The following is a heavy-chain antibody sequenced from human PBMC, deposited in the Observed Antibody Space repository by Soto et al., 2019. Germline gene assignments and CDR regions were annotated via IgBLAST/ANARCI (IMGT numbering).Heavy chain of an antibody. Sequence: EVQLLESGGGLVQPGGSLRLSCAASGFTFSSYAMNWVRQAPGKGLEWVSAISGSGGSTYYADSVKGRFTISRDNSKNTLYLQMNSLRAEDTAVYYCASRSSGWYFGYWGQGTLVTVSS. D-gene: IGHD6-19*01. CDR3: ASRSSGWYFGY. J-gene: IGHJ4*02. CDR2: ISGSGGST. CDR1: GFTFSSYA. V-gene: IGHV3-23*01.